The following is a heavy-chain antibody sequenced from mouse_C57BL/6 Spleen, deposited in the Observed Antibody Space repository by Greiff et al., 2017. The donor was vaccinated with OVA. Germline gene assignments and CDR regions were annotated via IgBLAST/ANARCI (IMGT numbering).Heavy chain of an antibody. CDR3: TGGELLRWDWYFDV. Sequence: EVKVEESGGGLVQPGGSMKLSCVASGFTFSNYWMNWVRQSPEKGLEWVAQIRLKSDNYATHYAESVKGRFTISRDDSKSSVYLQMNNLRAEDTGIYYCTGGELLRWDWYFDVWGTGTTVTVSS. J-gene: IGHJ1*03. CDR1: GFTFSNYW. V-gene: IGHV6-3*01. D-gene: IGHD1-1*01. CDR2: IRLKSDNYAT.